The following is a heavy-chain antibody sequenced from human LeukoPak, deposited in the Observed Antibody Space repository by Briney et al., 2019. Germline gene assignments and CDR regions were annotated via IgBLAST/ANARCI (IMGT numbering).Heavy chain of an antibody. J-gene: IGHJ4*02. CDR3: ARKLWFGELWNY. CDR1: GGSISSYY. V-gene: IGHV4-59*04. CDR2: IYYTGGT. Sequence: SETLSLTCTVSGGSISSYYWSWIRQPPGKGLEWIGSIYYTGGTYYSPSLKSRVTISVDTSKNQFSLKLSSVTAADTAVYYCARKLWFGELWNYWGQGTLVTVSS. D-gene: IGHD3-10*01.